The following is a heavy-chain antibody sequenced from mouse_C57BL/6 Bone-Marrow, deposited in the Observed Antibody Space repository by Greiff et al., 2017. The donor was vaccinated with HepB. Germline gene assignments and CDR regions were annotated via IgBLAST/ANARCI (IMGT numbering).Heavy chain of an antibody. J-gene: IGHJ1*03. CDR2: IYPRSGNT. CDR3: AVYGSRKYFDV. V-gene: IGHV1-81*01. Sequence: VQLQQSGAELARPGASVKLSCKASGYTFTSYGISWVKQSTGQGLEWIGEIYPRSGNTYYNEKFKGKATLTADKSSSTAYMELRSLTSEDSAVYFCAVYGSRKYFDVWGTGTPVTVSS. D-gene: IGHD1-1*01. CDR1: GYTFTSYG.